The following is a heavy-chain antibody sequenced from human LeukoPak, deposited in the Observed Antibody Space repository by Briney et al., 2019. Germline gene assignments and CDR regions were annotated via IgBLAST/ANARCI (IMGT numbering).Heavy chain of an antibody. Sequence: WGSLSLSCAASGFTFTSYNMDWVRQAPGQGLEWLSSISSISNYIYYAESVKGRFTISRDNAKNLLYLQMDSLRAEDMAIYYCARGGLQSQRLDLLDSWGQGVLVTVSS. D-gene: IGHD6-25*01. V-gene: IGHV3-21*01. CDR1: GFTFTSYN. CDR2: ISSISNYI. J-gene: IGHJ4*02. CDR3: ARGGLQSQRLDLLDS.